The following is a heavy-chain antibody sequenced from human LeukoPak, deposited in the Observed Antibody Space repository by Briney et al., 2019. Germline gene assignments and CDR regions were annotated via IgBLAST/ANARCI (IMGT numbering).Heavy chain of an antibody. CDR3: ARGKGIAVAGTGAFDI. Sequence: SETLSLTCTVSGGSISSYYWSWIRQPPGKGLEWIGYIYYSESTNYNPSLKSRVTISVDTSKNQFSLKLSSVTAADTAVYYCARGKGIAVAGTGAFDIWGQGTMVTVSS. CDR2: IYYSEST. J-gene: IGHJ3*02. V-gene: IGHV4-59*01. CDR1: GGSISSYY. D-gene: IGHD6-19*01.